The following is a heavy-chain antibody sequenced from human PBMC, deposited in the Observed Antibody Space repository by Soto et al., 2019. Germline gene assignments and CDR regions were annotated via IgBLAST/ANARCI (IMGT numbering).Heavy chain of an antibody. CDR1: GFTFSSYA. D-gene: IGHD2-2*02. CDR2: ITASGGST. J-gene: IGHJ4*02. Sequence: GGSLRLSCAASGFTFSSYAMSWVRRAPGKGLEWVSGITASGGSTSYADSVKGRFTISRDNSKNTLYLQMNSLRAEDTAVYYCAHTQGIVLVPAAIWYWGQGTLVTVSS. V-gene: IGHV3-23*01. CDR3: AHTQGIVLVPAAIWY.